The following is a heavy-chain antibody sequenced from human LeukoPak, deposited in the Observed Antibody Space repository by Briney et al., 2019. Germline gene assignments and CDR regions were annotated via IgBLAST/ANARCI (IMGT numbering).Heavy chain of an antibody. J-gene: IGHJ4*02. V-gene: IGHV4-34*01. D-gene: IGHD6-6*01. CDR1: GGSFSGYY. CDR2: INHSGST. CDR3: ARVRYSSSSSYFDY. Sequence: KSSETLSLTCAVYGGSFSGYYWNWIRQPPGKGLEWIGEINHSGSTNYNPSLKSRVSISVDTSKNQFSLKLSSATAADTAVYYCARVRYSSSSSYFDYWGQGTLVTVSS.